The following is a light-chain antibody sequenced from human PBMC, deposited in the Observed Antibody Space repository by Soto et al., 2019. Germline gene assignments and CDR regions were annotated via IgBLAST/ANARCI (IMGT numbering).Light chain of an antibody. CDR3: QTWGAGIVV. CDR1: SGHSNYA. Sequence: QLVLTQSPSASASLGASVTLTCTLSSGHSNYAIAWHQQQSDKGPRYLLKLNSDGSHSKGAGIPDRFSGSSSGAERYLTISSLQAEDEADYYCQTWGAGIVVFGGGTKLTVL. CDR2: LNSDGSH. J-gene: IGLJ2*01. V-gene: IGLV4-69*01.